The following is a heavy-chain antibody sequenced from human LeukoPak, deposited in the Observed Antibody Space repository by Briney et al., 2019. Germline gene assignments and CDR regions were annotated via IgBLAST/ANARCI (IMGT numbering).Heavy chain of an antibody. D-gene: IGHD6-19*01. CDR1: GGSISSYY. V-gene: IGHV4-59*08. J-gene: IGHJ3*02. CDR2: IYYSGST. CDR3: ARRIAVAGMAAFDI. Sequence: SETLSLTCTVSGGSISSYYWSWIRQPPGKGLEWIGYIYYSGSTNYNPSLKSRVTISVDTSKNQFSLKLSSVTAADTAVYYCARRIAVAGMAAFDIWGQGTVVTVSS.